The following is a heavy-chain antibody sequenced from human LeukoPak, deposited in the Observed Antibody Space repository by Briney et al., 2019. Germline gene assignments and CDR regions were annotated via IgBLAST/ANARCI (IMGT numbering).Heavy chain of an antibody. CDR2: INSDGSTT. D-gene: IGHD6-6*01. CDR1: GFTFSIYW. V-gene: IGHV3-74*01. CDR3: ARDREHSSPTFDY. J-gene: IGHJ4*02. Sequence: PGGSLRLSCAASGFTFSIYWMHWVRQAPGKGLVWVSHINSDGSTTNYADSVKGRFTISRDNAKNTLYLQMNSLRAEDTAVYYCARDREHSSPTFDYWGQGTLVTVSS.